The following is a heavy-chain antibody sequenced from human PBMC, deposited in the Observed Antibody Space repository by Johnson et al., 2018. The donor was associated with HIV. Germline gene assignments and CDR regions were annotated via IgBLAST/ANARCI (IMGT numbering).Heavy chain of an antibody. D-gene: IGHD3-3*01. CDR3: ARDASLRCLEWFDAFDI. J-gene: IGHJ3*02. CDR1: GFTFSDYY. Sequence: QVQLVESGGGVVQPGGSLRLSCAASGFTFSDYYMSWIRQAPGKGLEWVSYISSSGSTIYYADSVKGRFTISRDNAKNSLYLQMNSLRAEDTAVYYCARDASLRCLEWFDAFDIWGQGTMVTVSS. V-gene: IGHV3-11*04. CDR2: ISSSGSTI.